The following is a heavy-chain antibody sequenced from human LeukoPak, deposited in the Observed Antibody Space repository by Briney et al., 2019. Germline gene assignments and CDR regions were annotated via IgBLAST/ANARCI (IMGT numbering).Heavy chain of an antibody. D-gene: IGHD5-12*01. CDR3: ASGSGH. Sequence: GGSLRLSCAASGFTLSSYAMSWVRQAPGKGLEWVSAISGSGGSTYYADSVKGRFTISRDNAKNSLYLQMNSLRDEDTAVFYCASGSGHWGQGTLVTVSS. CDR1: GFTLSSYA. J-gene: IGHJ4*02. CDR2: ISGSGGST. V-gene: IGHV3-23*01.